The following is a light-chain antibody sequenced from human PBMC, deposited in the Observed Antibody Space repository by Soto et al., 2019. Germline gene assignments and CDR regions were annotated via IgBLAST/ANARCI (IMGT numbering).Light chain of an antibody. J-gene: IGLJ1*01. CDR3: SSYTSDSSYV. V-gene: IGLV2-14*01. Sequence: QSALTQPASVSVSPGQSITTSCTGTSSDVGLYDYVSLYQQHPGKAPQLMIYAVSNRPSGVSNRFSASKSGNTASLFISGLQAEDEADYYCSSYTSDSSYVFGSGTKVTVL. CDR1: SSDVGLYDY. CDR2: AVS.